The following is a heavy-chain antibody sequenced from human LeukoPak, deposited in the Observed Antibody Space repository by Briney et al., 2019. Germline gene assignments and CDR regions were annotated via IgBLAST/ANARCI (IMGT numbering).Heavy chain of an antibody. J-gene: IGHJ4*02. V-gene: IGHV3-48*01. CDR2: IGSSSSPI. Sequence: GGSLRLSCAASGFTFSAYSMNWVRQAPEKGLEWVSYIGSSSSPIYYADSVKGRFTISRDNAKNSLYLQMDSLRAEDTAVYYCARDQAYSFDYWGQGTVVTVSS. CDR3: ARDQAYSFDY. D-gene: IGHD4-11*01. CDR1: GFTFSAYS.